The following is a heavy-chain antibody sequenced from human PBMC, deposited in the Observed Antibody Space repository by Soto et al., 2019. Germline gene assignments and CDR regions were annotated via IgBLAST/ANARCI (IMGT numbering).Heavy chain of an antibody. J-gene: IGHJ4*02. CDR3: ARSSGWLHDY. CDR2: IKQDGSER. V-gene: IGHV3-7*01. CDR1: GFSLSGYW. D-gene: IGHD6-19*01. Sequence: GGSLRLSWAASGFSLSGYWMNWVRQAPGRGLEWVAIIKQDGSERYYVDSVKGRFTISRDNAKNSLYLQMSSLRVEDTALYYCARSSGWLHDYWGQGTLVTVSS.